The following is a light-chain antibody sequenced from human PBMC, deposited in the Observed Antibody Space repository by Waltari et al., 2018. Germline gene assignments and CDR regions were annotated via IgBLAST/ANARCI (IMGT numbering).Light chain of an antibody. V-gene: IGLV3-1*01. CDR1: KLGDKH. J-gene: IGLJ2*01. Sequence: SYDLTQAPSVSVSPGQTATISCSGDKLGDKHVCWYQQKPGHSPLLVIYQDSKRPSGIPERFSGSNAGNTATLTISGTQALDEADYYCQAWDSRTVVFGGGTKLTVL. CDR2: QDS. CDR3: QAWDSRTVV.